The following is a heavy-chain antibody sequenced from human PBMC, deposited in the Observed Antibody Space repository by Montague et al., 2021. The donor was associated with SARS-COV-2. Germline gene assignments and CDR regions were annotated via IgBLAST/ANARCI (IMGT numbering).Heavy chain of an antibody. D-gene: IGHD4-17*01. Sequence: SLRLSCAASGFTFSSFTMSWVRLAPGKGLEWVSTISGSGGSTWYADSVKGRFTISRDNSISTLFLQMNSLRAEDTALYYCTGADNYGSWGRGTLVTVSS. V-gene: IGHV3-23*01. J-gene: IGHJ5*02. CDR1: GFTFSSFT. CDR2: ISGSGGST. CDR3: TGADNYGS.